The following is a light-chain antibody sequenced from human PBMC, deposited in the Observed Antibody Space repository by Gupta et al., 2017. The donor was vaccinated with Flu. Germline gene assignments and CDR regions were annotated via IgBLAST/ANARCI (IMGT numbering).Light chain of an antibody. V-gene: IGLV2-11*01. CDR3: CSYAGGYTFAV. Sequence: QSALTQPRSVSGSPGQSVTISCTGTGRDVGGYNYVSWYQQLPGKPPKLMIYDVSKRPSGVPDRFSGSKSGNTASLTISGLQADDEAEYYCCSYAGGYTFAVFGGGTKLTVL. J-gene: IGLJ2*01. CDR1: GRDVGGYNY. CDR2: DVS.